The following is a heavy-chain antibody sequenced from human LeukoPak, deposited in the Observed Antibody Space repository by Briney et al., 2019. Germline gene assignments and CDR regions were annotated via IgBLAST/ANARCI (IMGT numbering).Heavy chain of an antibody. CDR2: ISAYNGNT. CDR1: GYTFTSYG. CDR3: ARIGGIAAADSQSLERNNDY. V-gene: IGHV1-18*01. D-gene: IGHD6-13*01. Sequence: VTSVKVSCKASGYTFTSYGISWVRQAPGQGLEWMGWISAYNGNTNYAQKLQGRVTMTRDTSISTAYMELSRLRSDDTAVYYCARIGGIAAADSQSLERNNDYWGQRTLVTVSS. J-gene: IGHJ4*02.